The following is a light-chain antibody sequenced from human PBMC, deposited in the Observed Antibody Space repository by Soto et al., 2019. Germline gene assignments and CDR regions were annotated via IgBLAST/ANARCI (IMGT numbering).Light chain of an antibody. CDR1: SSNIGSNT. V-gene: IGLV1-44*01. Sequence: QSVLTQPPSASGTPGQRVTISCSGSSSNIGSNTVNWYQQLPGTPPKLLIYSNNQRPSGVPDRFSGSKSGTSASLAISGLQSEDEADYYCAAWDDSLKGVFGGGTKVTVL. CDR2: SNN. CDR3: AAWDDSLKGV. J-gene: IGLJ3*02.